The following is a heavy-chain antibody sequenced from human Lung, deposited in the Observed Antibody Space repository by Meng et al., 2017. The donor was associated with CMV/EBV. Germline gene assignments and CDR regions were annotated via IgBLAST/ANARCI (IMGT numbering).Heavy chain of an antibody. CDR1: GYTFTGYY. J-gene: IGHJ4*02. Sequence: ASVKVSCKASGYTFTGYYIHWVRQAPGQGLVWMGWINPDRGGTDYPQKFQGRVTMTRDTSISTAYMELTRLTSDDTAVYYCAKAAYSSFARGGYYFDNWGQGXLVTVSS. CDR3: AKAAYSSFARGGYYFDN. V-gene: IGHV1-2*02. CDR2: INPDRGGT. D-gene: IGHD6-6*01.